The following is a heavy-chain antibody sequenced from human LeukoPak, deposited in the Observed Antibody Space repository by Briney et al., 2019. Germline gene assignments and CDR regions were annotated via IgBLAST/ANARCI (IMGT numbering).Heavy chain of an antibody. V-gene: IGHV3-23*01. CDR2: ISGLDGTT. J-gene: IGHJ5*02. CDR3: ANEHSGSYPDPNRENWFDP. Sequence: GGSLRLSCAASGFTLGSYAMSWVRQAPGKGLEWVSSISGLDGTTFYADSVKGRFTISRDSSKNTLYLQMNSLRAEDTAVYYCANEHSGSYPDPNRENWFDPWGQGTLVTVSS. CDR1: GFTLGSYA. D-gene: IGHD3-10*01.